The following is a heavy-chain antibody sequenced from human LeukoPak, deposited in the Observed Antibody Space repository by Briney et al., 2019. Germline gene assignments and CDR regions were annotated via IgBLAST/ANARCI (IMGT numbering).Heavy chain of an antibody. CDR1: GFTFSSYA. Sequence: GGSLRLSCAASGFTFSSYAMSWVRQAPGEGLEWVSAISGSGGSTYYADSVKGRFTISRDNSKNTLYLQMNSLRAEDTAVYYCAKDFSTYYYDSSGYPRSTFDYWGQGTLVTVSS. CDR2: ISGSGGST. V-gene: IGHV3-23*01. D-gene: IGHD3-22*01. J-gene: IGHJ4*02. CDR3: AKDFSTYYYDSSGYPRSTFDY.